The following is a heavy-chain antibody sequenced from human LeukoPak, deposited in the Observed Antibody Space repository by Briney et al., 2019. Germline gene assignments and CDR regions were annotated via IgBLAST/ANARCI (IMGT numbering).Heavy chain of an antibody. CDR1: GYTLTELS. CDR2: FDPEDGET. Sequence: ASVKVSCKVSGYTLTELSMHWVRQAPGKGLEWMGGFDPEDGETIYAQKFQDRVTMTEDTSTDTAYMELSSLRSEDTAVYYCATDRVLLWFGELLKAFDPWGQGTLVTVSS. V-gene: IGHV1-24*01. J-gene: IGHJ5*02. CDR3: ATDRVLLWFGELLKAFDP. D-gene: IGHD3-10*01.